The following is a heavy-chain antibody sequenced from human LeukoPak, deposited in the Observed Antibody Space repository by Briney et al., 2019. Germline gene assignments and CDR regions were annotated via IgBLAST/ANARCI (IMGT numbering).Heavy chain of an antibody. J-gene: IGHJ4*02. CDR3: ARVYYYDSSGYSPYYFDY. CDR2: INRNGGST. Sequence: GGSLRLSCAASGFTFSSYWMHWVRQAPGKGLVWVSGINRNGGSTGYADSVKGRFTISRDNAKNSLYLQMNSLRAEDTALYHCARVYYYDSSGYSPYYFDYWGQGTLVTVSS. CDR1: GFTFSSYW. V-gene: IGHV3-20*01. D-gene: IGHD3-22*01.